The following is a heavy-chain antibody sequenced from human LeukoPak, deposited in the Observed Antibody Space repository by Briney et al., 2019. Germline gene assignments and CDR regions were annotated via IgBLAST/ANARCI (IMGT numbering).Heavy chain of an antibody. CDR2: IYYSGST. J-gene: IGHJ4*02. D-gene: IGHD1-26*01. V-gene: IGHV4-59*01. CDR3: ARGSGSYFDY. Sequence: PSETLSLTCAVYGGSFSGYYWSWIRQPPGKGLEWIGYIYYSGSTNYNPSLKSRVTISVDTSENQFSLKLSSVTAADTAVYYCARGSGSYFDYWGQGTLVTVSS. CDR1: GGSFSGYY.